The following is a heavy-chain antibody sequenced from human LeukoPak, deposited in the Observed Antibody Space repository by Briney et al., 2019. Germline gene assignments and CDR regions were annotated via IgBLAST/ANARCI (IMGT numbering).Heavy chain of an antibody. J-gene: IGHJ6*02. CDR1: GFTFSSYW. V-gene: IGHV3-21*01. CDR3: ARAYRTPLYYYGMDV. CDR2: ISSSSAYI. Sequence: PGGSLRLSCAASGFTFSSYWMSWVRQAPGKGLEWVSFISSSSAYIYYADSVKGRFTISRDNAKNSLNLQMNSLRAEDTAVYYCARAYRTPLYYYGMDVWGQGTTVTVSS. D-gene: IGHD1-1*01.